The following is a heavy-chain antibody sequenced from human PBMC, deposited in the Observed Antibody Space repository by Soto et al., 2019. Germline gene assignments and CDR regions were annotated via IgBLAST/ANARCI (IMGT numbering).Heavy chain of an antibody. CDR2: IYYSGST. CDR3: ARDTHYYYGMDV. V-gene: IGHV4-30-4*01. J-gene: IGHJ6*02. Sequence: SETLSLTSTVSGGSMSSGQSYWSWIRQPPGKGLEWIGYIYYSGSTYYNPSLKSRVTISVDTSKNQFSLKLSSVTAADTAVYYCARDTHYYYGMDVWGQGTTVT. CDR1: GGSMSSGQSY.